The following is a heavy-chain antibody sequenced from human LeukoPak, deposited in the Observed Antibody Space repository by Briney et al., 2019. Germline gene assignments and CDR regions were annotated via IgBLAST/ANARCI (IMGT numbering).Heavy chain of an antibody. Sequence: PGGSLRPSCAASGFTFSTSAMNWVRQVPGKGLEWVSSIDYDSSHIYYAASVRGRFTISRDNARDSVYLQMDSLRVEDTAVYYCTRDPLRYLRVGHYDYWGQGTLVAVSS. CDR3: TRDPLRYLRVGHYDY. V-gene: IGHV3-21*01. D-gene: IGHD3-9*01. J-gene: IGHJ4*02. CDR1: GFTFSTSA. CDR2: IDYDSSHI.